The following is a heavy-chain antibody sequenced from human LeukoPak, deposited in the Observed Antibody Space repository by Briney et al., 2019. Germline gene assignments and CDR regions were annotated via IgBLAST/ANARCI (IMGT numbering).Heavy chain of an antibody. CDR1: GGSISPYY. CDR2: IYYSGST. CDR3: ARRSSGWYYFDY. D-gene: IGHD6-19*01. V-gene: IGHV4-59*01. Sequence: SETLSLTCTVSGGSISPYYWSWIRQPPGKGLEWSGYIYYSGSTNYNPSLKSRVTISVDTSKNQFSLKLSSVTAADTAVYYCARRSSGWYYFDYWGQGTLVTVSS. J-gene: IGHJ4*02.